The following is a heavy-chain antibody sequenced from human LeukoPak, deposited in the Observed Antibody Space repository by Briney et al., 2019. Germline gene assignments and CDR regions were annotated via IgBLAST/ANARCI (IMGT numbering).Heavy chain of an antibody. CDR1: GFTFSSYG. J-gene: IGHJ4*02. D-gene: IGHD3-9*01. CDR3: ARGSTYYDILTGYYVSGINYFDY. CDR2: IRYDGSNK. Sequence: GGSLRLSCAASGFTFSSYGMHWVRQAPGKGLEWVAFIRYDGSNKYYADSVKGRFTISRDNAKNSLYLQMNSLRAEDTAVYYCARGSTYYDILTGYYVSGINYFDYWGQGTLVTVSS. V-gene: IGHV3-30*02.